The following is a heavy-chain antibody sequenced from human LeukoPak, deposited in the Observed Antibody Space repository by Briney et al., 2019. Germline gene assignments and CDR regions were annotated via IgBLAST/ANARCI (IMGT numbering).Heavy chain of an antibody. D-gene: IGHD3-10*01. CDR2: ISYDGSNK. V-gene: IGHV3-30*03. Sequence: GGSLRLSCAASGFTVSSNYMSWVRQAPGKGLEWVAVISYDGSNKYYADSVKGRFTISRDNSKNTLYLQMNSLRAEDTAVYYCARRSITMLRGNWDYYYMDVWGKGTTVTISS. CDR3: ARRSITMLRGNWDYYYMDV. CDR1: GFTVSSNY. J-gene: IGHJ6*03.